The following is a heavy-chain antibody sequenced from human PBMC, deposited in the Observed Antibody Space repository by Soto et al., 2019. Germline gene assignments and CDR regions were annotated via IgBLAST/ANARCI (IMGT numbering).Heavy chain of an antibody. J-gene: IGHJ6*02. D-gene: IGHD6-13*01. Sequence: ASVLTRDNQRQILRLTCTFAGFSLTKSGVGVGWIRQPPGEALEWLAFIYWDNDDRYSPCLKTRLTISKDTSKNQVVLTMANMDPVDTATYYCARATYSSSWMGYYYYGMAVRGQGTTVIV. CDR1: GFSLTKSGVG. CDR2: IYWDNDD. V-gene: IGHV2-5*02. CDR3: ARATYSSSWMGYYYYGMAV.